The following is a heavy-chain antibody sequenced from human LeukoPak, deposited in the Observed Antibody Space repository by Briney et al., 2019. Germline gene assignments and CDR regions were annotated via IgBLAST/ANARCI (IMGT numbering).Heavy chain of an antibody. CDR3: AKDLGIVATIWSLDY. CDR2: ISYDGSNK. CDR1: GFTFSSYG. Sequence: GRSLRLSCAASGFTFSSYGMHWVRQAPGKGLEWVAVISYDGSNKYYADSVKGRFTISRDNSKNTLYLQVNSLRAEDTAVYYCAKDLGIVATIWSLDYWGQGTLVTVSS. J-gene: IGHJ4*02. V-gene: IGHV3-30*18. D-gene: IGHD5-12*01.